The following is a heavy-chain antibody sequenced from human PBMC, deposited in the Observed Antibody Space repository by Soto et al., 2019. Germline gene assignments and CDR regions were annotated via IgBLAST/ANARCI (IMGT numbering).Heavy chain of an antibody. Sequence: QVQLVQSGAEVKKPGASVKVSCKASGYTFTSYAMHWVRQAPGQRLEWMGWINAGNGNTKYSQKFQGRVTITRGTSESTAYMELSSLRSEDTAVYYCARDLPQGITVTTVDGWFGPWGQGTLVTVSS. CDR2: INAGNGNT. CDR3: ARDLPQGITVTTVDGWFGP. J-gene: IGHJ5*02. CDR1: GYTFTSYA. V-gene: IGHV1-3*01. D-gene: IGHD4-17*01.